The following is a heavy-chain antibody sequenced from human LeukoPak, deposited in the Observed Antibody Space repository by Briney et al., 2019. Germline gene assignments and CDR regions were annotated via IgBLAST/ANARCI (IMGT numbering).Heavy chain of an antibody. D-gene: IGHD6-19*01. CDR2: ISSSSSYT. Sequence: KSGGSLRLSCAASGFTFSDYYMSWIRQAPGKGLEWVSYISSSSSYTNYADPVKGRFTISRDNAKSSLYLQMDSLRAEDTAVYYCARAGAQWLVHYWGQGTLVTVSS. CDR1: GFTFSDYY. V-gene: IGHV3-11*06. J-gene: IGHJ1*01. CDR3: ARAGAQWLVHY.